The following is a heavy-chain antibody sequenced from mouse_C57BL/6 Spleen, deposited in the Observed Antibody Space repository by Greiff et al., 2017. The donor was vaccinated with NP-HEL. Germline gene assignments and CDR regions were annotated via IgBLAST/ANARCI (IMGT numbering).Heavy chain of an antibody. J-gene: IGHJ3*01. CDR1: GYSFTSYY. D-gene: IGHD2-4*01. V-gene: IGHV1-66*01. Sequence: QVQLQQSGPELVKPGASVKISCKASGYSFTSYYIHWVKQRPGQGLEWIGWIYPGSGNTKYNEKFKGKATLTADTSSSTAYMQLSSLTSEDSAVYYCAREGVYYDYDGAWFAYWGQGTLVTVSA. CDR3: AREGVYYDYDGAWFAY. CDR2: IYPGSGNT.